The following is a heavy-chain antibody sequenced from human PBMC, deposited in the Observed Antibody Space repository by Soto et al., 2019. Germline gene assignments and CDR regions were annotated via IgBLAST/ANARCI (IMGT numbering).Heavy chain of an antibody. J-gene: IGHJ4*02. D-gene: IGHD5-12*01. CDR1: GGSISSYY. CDR2: IYYSGST. Sequence: PSETLSLTCTVSGGSISSYYWSWIRQPPGKGLEWIGYIYYSGSTNYNPSLKGRVTISVDTSKNQFSLKLSSVTAADTAVYYCGGGYETWGTFDYWGQGTLVTVS. CDR3: GGGYETWGTFDY. V-gene: IGHV4-59*01.